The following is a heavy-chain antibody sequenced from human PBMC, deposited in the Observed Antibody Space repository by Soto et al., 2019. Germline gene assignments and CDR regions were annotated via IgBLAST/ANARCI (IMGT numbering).Heavy chain of an antibody. Sequence: SETLSLTCAVSGYSISSGYYWGWIRQPPGKGLEWIGSIYHSGSTYYNPSLKSRVTISVDTSKNQFSLKLSSVTAADTAVYYCARESADYDILTGYYAYGMDVWGQGTTVTVSS. CDR1: GYSISSGYY. CDR3: ARESADYDILTGYYAYGMDV. J-gene: IGHJ6*02. V-gene: IGHV4-38-2*02. CDR2: IYHSGST. D-gene: IGHD3-9*01.